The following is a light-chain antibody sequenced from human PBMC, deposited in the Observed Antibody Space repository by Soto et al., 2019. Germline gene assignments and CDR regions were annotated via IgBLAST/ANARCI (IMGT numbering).Light chain of an antibody. V-gene: IGKV2D-29*01. J-gene: IGKJ1*01. CDR1: HGRLHGDGKTY. CDR2: AVY. Sequence: DTVMTQTPLSLCATPGERSGICCNASHGRLHGDGKTYFYLYLQKPGQPPQLLIYAVYNRFYGTTHRFSGSGSGTDSTTKLSRAEAEDVGIYYCMQTIQLPWTFGQGTQVEIK. CDR3: MQTIQLPWT.